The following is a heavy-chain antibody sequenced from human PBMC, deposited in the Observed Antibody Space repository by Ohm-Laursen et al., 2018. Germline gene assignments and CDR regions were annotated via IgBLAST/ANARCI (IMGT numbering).Heavy chain of an antibody. J-gene: IGHJ6*04. Sequence: SDTLSLTCTVSGGSISNYYWSWIRQPPGKGLEWIGYIYYSGSTNYNPSLKSRVTISVDTSKNQFSLKLSSVTAADTAVYYCARVGVTPSKDYYGMDVWGKGTTVTVS. CDR2: IYYSGST. D-gene: IGHD4-23*01. CDR3: ARVGVTPSKDYYGMDV. V-gene: IGHV4-59*07. CDR1: GGSISNYY.